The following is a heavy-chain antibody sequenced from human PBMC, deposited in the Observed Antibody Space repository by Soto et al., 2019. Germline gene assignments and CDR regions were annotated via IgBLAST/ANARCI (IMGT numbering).Heavy chain of an antibody. CDR1: GGSISSYY. CDR2: IYTSGST. J-gene: IGHJ6*02. D-gene: IGHD3-22*01. V-gene: IGHV4-4*07. Sequence: PSETLSLTCTVSGGSISSYYWSWIRQPAGKGLEWIGRIYTSGSTNYNPSLKSRVTMSVDTSKNQFSLKLSSVTAADTAVYYCARDRVYSSGSYYYYYGMDVWGQGTTVTVS. CDR3: ARDRVYSSGSYYYYYGMDV.